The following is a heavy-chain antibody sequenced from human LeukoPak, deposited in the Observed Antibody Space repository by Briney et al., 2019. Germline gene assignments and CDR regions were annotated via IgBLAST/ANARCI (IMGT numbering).Heavy chain of an antibody. J-gene: IGHJ4*02. CDR1: GGSISSYY. Sequence: LETLSLTCIVSGGSISSYYWSWIRQPPGRGLGWIGYIYYSGSTNYNPSLKSRVTISVDTSKNQFSLKLSSVTAADTAVYYCARGGDCSGGSCYFFDYWGQGTLVTVSS. D-gene: IGHD2-15*01. CDR2: IYYSGST. CDR3: ARGGDCSGGSCYFFDY. V-gene: IGHV4-59*01.